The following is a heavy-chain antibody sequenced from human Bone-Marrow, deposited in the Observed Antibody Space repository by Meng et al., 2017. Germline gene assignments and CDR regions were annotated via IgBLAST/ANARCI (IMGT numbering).Heavy chain of an antibody. D-gene: IGHD6-13*01. CDR1: GGSISSSSYY. J-gene: IGHJ6*02. V-gene: IGHV4-39*07. CDR3: ARGGSDRYSSSWYKLPGGYYYGMDV. CDR2: IYYSGST. Sequence: SETLSLTCTVSGGSISSSSYYWGWIRQPPGKGLEWIGSIYYSGSTYYNPSLKSRVTISVDTSKNQFSLKLSSVAAADTAVYYCARGGSDRYSSSWYKLPGGYYYGMDVWGQGTTVTVSS.